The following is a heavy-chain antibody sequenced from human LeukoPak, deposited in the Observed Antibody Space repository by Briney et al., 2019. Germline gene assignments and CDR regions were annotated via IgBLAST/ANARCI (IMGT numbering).Heavy chain of an antibody. D-gene: IGHD4-11*01. CDR1: GFTFSNYW. V-gene: IGHV3-74*01. Sequence: GGSLRLSCAASGFTFSNYWMHWVPQAPGKGLEWVSRLRTDGQKTSYADSVKGRFTISRDNAKNTLYLQMNSLRVEDTAVYYCARDHPGSNSLDYWGQGTLVTVSS. CDR2: LRTDGQKT. J-gene: IGHJ4*02. CDR3: ARDHPGSNSLDY.